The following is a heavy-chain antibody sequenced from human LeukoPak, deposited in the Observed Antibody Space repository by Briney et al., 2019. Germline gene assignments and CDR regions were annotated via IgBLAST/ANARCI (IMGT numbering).Heavy chain of an antibody. J-gene: IGHJ4*02. V-gene: IGHV3-23*01. CDR3: AKKILRTYYFDY. CDR2: ISGSGGST. Sequence: GGSLRLSCAASGFTFSSYGMSWVRQAPGKGLEWVSAISGSGGSTYYADSAKGRFTISRDNSKNTLYLQMNSLRAEDTAVYYCAKKILRTYYFDYWGQGTLVTVSS. CDR1: GFTFSSYG. D-gene: IGHD3-16*01.